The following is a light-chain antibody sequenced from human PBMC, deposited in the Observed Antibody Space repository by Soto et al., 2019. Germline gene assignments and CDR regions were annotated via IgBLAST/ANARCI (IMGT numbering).Light chain of an antibody. V-gene: IGKV1-12*02. CDR2: DAT. CDR1: QGISSW. Sequence: DIQMTQSPSSVSASVGDRVTITCRASQGISSWLAWYQQKPGKAPKLLIFDATSLQSGVPLRFSGSGSGTDFTLTISSLQPEDFATYYWQQTSSFPSTFGPGTKVDIK. J-gene: IGKJ3*01. CDR3: QQTSSFPST.